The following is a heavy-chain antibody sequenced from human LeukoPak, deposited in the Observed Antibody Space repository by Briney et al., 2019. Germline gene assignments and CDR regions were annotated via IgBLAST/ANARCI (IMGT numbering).Heavy chain of an antibody. D-gene: IGHD6-19*01. V-gene: IGHV1-18*01. CDR2: ISAYNGKT. CDR3: ARVRSLGQWLVGQVNY. Sequence: ASVKVSCKASGYTFSNYGFSWVRQAPGQGLEWMGWISAYNGKTNYAQKVQGRVTMTADTSTSTAYMDLRSLRSDDTAVYYCARVRSLGQWLVGQVNYWGQGTLVTVSS. CDR1: GYTFSNYG. J-gene: IGHJ4*02.